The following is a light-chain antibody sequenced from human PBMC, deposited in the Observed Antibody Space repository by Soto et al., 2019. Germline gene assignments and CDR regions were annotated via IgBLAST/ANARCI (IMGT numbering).Light chain of an antibody. CDR1: QSISSW. CDR2: AAS. CDR3: QKYNSAPT. V-gene: IGKV1-27*01. J-gene: IGKJ5*01. Sequence: DVPMTQSPSTLSASVGDRVTITCRASQSISSWLAWYQQKPGKAPKLLIYAASTLQSGVPSRFSGGGSGTDFTLTISSLQPEDVATYYCQKYNSAPTFGQGTRLEI.